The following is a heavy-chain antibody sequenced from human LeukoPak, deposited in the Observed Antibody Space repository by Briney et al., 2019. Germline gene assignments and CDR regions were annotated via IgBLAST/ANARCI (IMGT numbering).Heavy chain of an antibody. CDR1: GYSFTSYW. D-gene: IGHD3-10*01. J-gene: IGHJ4*02. CDR3: ARHKPYYGSGSYVGPFDY. V-gene: IGHV5-51*01. Sequence: GESLKISCKGSGYSFTSYWIGWVRQMPGKGLEWMGIIYPGDSDTRYSPSFQGQVTISADKSISTAYLQWSSLKASDTAMYYYARHKPYYGSGSYVGPFDYWGQGTLVTVSS. CDR2: IYPGDSDT.